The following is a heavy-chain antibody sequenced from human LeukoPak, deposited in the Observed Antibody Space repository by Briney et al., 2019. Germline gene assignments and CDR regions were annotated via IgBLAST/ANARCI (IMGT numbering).Heavy chain of an antibody. Sequence: GGSLRLSCAASGFIFRSYGMNWVRQAPGKGLEWVSGIYKNGRERYGDSVKGRFTISRDNSKNTLYLQMHSLRVEDTAVYYCAHLKWDYAGGLDVWGQGTTVTVSS. V-gene: IGHV3-23*05. CDR1: GFIFRSYG. J-gene: IGHJ6*02. CDR3: AHLKWDYAGGLDV. D-gene: IGHD3-3*01. CDR2: IYKNGRER.